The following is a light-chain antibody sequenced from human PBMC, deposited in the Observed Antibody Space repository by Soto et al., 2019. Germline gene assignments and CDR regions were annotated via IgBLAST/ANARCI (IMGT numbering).Light chain of an antibody. J-gene: IGKJ2*01. Sequence: ELVMTQSPVTLSVSPGERVALSCRASQSVGSNFAWYQQRPGQAPRLLIYDASTRATGIPARFSGSGSATEFTLTISGLQSEDFAVYYCQQYNNWPYTFGQGTKLEIK. CDR2: DAS. CDR3: QQYNNWPYT. V-gene: IGKV3D-15*01. CDR1: QSVGSN.